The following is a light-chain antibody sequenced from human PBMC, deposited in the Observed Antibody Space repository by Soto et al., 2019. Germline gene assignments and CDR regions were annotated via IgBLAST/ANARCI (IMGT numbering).Light chain of an antibody. J-gene: IGKJ5*01. V-gene: IGKV1-39*01. CDR1: QGISSY. CDR3: QQSYTTPIT. CDR2: DAS. Sequence: DIQMTQSPSSLSASVGDRVTITCRASQGISSYLNWYQQKPGTAPKLLIFDASRLESGVPSRFSGSASGTDFTLTISSLQPEDFATYLCQQSYTTPITFGQGTRLEI.